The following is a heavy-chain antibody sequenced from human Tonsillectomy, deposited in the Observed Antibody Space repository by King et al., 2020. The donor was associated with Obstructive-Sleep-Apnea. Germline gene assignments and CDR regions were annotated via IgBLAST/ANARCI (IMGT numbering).Heavy chain of an antibody. D-gene: IGHD3-16*02. CDR1: GFTFSSYS. CDR2: ISSSISYI. J-gene: IGHJ4*02. Sequence: VQLVESGGGLVKPGGSLRLSCAASGFTFSSYSMNWVRQAPGKGLEWVASISSSISYIYYADSVKGRFTISRDNAKNSLYLQMNSLRAEDTAVYYCARDSRLGELSVDYWGQGTLVTVSS. V-gene: IGHV3-21*01. CDR3: ARDSRLGELSVDY.